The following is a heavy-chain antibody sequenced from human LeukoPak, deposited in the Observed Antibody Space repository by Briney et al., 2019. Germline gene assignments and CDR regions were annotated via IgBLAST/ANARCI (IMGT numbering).Heavy chain of an antibody. V-gene: IGHV3-23*01. D-gene: IGHD2-15*01. CDR3: AKEKPEIYCSGGSCYSGHYFFDY. Sequence: PGGSLRLSCAASGFTFSSYAVSWVRQAPGKGLEWVSAISGSGGSTYYADSVKGRFTISRDNSKNTLYLQMNSLRAEDTAVYYCAKEKPEIYCSGGSCYSGHYFFDYWGQGTLVTVSS. CDR1: GFTFSSYA. J-gene: IGHJ4*02. CDR2: ISGSGGST.